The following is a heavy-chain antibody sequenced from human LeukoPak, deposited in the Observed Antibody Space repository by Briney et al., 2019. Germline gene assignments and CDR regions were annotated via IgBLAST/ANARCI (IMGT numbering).Heavy chain of an antibody. CDR1: GFTFSTYW. CDR3: ARHLNYYLDY. CDR2: ISSDGSIT. V-gene: IGHV3-74*01. D-gene: IGHD3-10*01. J-gene: IGHJ4*02. Sequence: PGGSLRLSCAASGFTFSTYWMHWVRQAPGRGLGWVSRISSDGSITGYADSVKGRFTISRDNAKNTLYLQMNSLRAEDTAVYYCARHLNYYLDYWGQGTLVTVSS.